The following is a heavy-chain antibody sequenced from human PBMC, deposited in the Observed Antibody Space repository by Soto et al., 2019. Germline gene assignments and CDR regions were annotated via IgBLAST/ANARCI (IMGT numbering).Heavy chain of an antibody. CDR3: ARDYCGGDCYGLDP. Sequence: PSETLSLTCTVSGGSVSSGSYDWSWIRQPPGKGLEWIGYIYYSGSTNYNPSLKSRVTISVDTSKNQFSLKLSSVTAADTAVYYCARDYCGGDCYGLDPWGQGTLVTVSS. V-gene: IGHV4-61*01. D-gene: IGHD2-21*02. CDR1: GGSVSSGSYD. CDR2: IYYSGST. J-gene: IGHJ5*02.